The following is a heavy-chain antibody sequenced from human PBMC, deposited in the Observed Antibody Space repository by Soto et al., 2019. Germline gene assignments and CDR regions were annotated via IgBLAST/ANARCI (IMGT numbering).Heavy chain of an antibody. J-gene: IGHJ3*01. CDR2: VNHNGRN. CDR1: GGSFSGYF. D-gene: IGHD6-19*01. V-gene: IGHV4-34*01. Sequence: SETLSLTCDVYGGSFSGYFWNRIRQSPGKGLEWIGKVNHNGRNNYNPSLKSRVTISLDMYKKKIYLKLTSVTAADTAVYYCARGGSSDWQVDFDFWGQGTMVTVSS. CDR3: ARGGSSDWQVDFDF.